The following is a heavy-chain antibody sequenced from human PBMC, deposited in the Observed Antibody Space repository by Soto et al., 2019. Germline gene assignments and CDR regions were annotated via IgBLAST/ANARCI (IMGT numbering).Heavy chain of an antibody. D-gene: IGHD3-16*01. J-gene: IGHJ6*02. CDR3: PTTGDYIYAYYSSYGMDF. V-gene: IGHV1-69*06. CDR1: GGTFSSYA. CDR2: IIPIFGTA. Sequence: AVKASCKSSGGTFSSYAISWVRQAPGQGLEWMGGIIPIFGTANYAQKFQGRVTITADKSTSTAYMELSSLRSEDPGVYYCPTTGDYIYAYYSSYGMDFWGPGPTVTVS.